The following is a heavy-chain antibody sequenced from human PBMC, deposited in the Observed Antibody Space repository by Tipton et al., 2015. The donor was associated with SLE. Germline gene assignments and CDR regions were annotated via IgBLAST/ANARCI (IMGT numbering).Heavy chain of an antibody. D-gene: IGHD3-3*01. J-gene: IGHJ4*02. CDR1: GGSISSYY. Sequence: TLSLTCTVSGGSISSYYWSWIRQPPGKGLEWIGYIYYSGSTNYNPSLKSRVTISVDTSKNQFSLKLSSVTAADTAVYYCARGVLEWLGYFDSWGQGTLVTVSS. CDR3: ARGVLEWLGYFDS. V-gene: IGHV4-59*01. CDR2: IYYSGST.